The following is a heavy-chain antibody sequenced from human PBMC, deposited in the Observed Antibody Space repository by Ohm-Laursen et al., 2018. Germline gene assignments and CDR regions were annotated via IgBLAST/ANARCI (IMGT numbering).Heavy chain of an antibody. CDR1: GFSLSTTKMC. D-gene: IGHD2-2*01. CDR2: VDWDDDT. V-gene: IGHV2-70*12. CDR3: AHSQASCSSTSCYYYFDY. Sequence: PTQTLTLTCTFSGFSLSTTKMCVNWIRQPPGKALEWLARVDWDDDTYYSISLRPRLTISKDTSKNQVVLTMTNMDPVDTATYYCAHSQASCSSTSCYYYFDYWGQGTLVTVSS. J-gene: IGHJ4*02.